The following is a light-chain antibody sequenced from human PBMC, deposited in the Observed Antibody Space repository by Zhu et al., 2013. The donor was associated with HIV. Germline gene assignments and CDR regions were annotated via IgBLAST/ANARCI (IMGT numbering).Light chain of an antibody. CDR2: WAS. J-gene: IGKJ2*03. V-gene: IGKV4-1*01. CDR3: LQDYYYPLYS. CDR1: QSVLYSSNNKNY. Sequence: DIVMTQSPDSLAVSLGERATINCKSSQSVLYSSNNKNYLAWYQQKPGQPPKLLIYWASTRESGVPDRFSGSGSGTDFTLTISSLQAEDFATYYCLQDYYYPLYSFGQGTKLEIK.